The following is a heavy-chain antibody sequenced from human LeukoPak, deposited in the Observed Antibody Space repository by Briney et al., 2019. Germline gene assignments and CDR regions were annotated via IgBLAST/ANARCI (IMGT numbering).Heavy chain of an antibody. CDR2: INHSGST. CDR1: GFTFNTYW. D-gene: IGHD3-16*01. J-gene: IGHJ4*02. CDR3: ARLGVY. Sequence: GSLRLSCAASGFTFNTYWMTWVRQAPGEGLEWIGEINHSGSTNYNPSLKSRVTISVDTSKNQFSLKLSSVTAADTAVYYCARLGVYWGQGTLVTVSS. V-gene: IGHV4-34*01.